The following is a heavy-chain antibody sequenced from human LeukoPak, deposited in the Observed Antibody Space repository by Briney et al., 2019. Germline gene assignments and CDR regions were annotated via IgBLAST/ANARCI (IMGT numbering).Heavy chain of an antibody. V-gene: IGHV3-48*01. J-gene: IGHJ4*02. D-gene: IGHD2-15*01. CDR2: ISSSSSTI. CDR1: GFTFSSYS. Sequence: GGSLRLSCAASGFTFSSYSMNWVRQAPGKGLEWVSYISSSSSTIYYADSVKGRFTISRDNAKNSLYLQMNSLRAEDTALYYCAKEEAIGSGQFDYWGQGTLVTVSS. CDR3: AKEEAIGSGQFDY.